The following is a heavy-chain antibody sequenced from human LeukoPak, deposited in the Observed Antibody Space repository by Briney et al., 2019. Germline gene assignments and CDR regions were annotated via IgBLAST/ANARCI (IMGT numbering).Heavy chain of an antibody. CDR1: GLTFSDST. J-gene: IGHJ5*02. V-gene: IGHV1-58*02. Sequence: SVKVSCKASGLTFSDSTIQWVRQARGQRLEWMGLIVIGSGNANYAQKFQDRLSITRDMSTGTAYMELSSLRSEDTAVYYCAADLSPRMFDPWGQGTLVTVSS. D-gene: IGHD2-15*01. CDR2: IVIGSGNA. CDR3: AADLSPRMFDP.